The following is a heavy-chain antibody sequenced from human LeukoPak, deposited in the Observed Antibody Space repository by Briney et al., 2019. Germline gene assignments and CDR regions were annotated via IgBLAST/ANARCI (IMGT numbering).Heavy chain of an antibody. CDR1: GFTFSSYS. J-gene: IGHJ6*02. CDR3: ARDQAHGMDV. Sequence: GGSLRLSCAASGFTFSSYSMIWVRQAPGKGLEWVSSISSSSSYIYYADSVKGRFTISRDNAKNSLYLQMNSLRAEDTAVYYCARDQAHGMDVWGQGTTVTVSS. V-gene: IGHV3-21*01. CDR2: ISSSSSYI.